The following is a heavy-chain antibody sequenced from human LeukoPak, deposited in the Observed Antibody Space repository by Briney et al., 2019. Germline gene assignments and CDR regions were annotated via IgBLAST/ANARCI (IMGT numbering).Heavy chain of an antibody. CDR1: GGSVSSYY. D-gene: IGHD6-19*01. V-gene: IGHV4-4*07. J-gene: IGHJ4*02. Sequence: SETLSLTCTVSGGSVSSYYWNWIRQPAGKGLEWIGHIYASGSINYNPSLKSRVTMSVDTSKNQFSLQLSSVTAADTAIYYCARDGASGWYYFDYWGRGTLVTVSS. CDR3: ARDGASGWYYFDY. CDR2: IYASGSI.